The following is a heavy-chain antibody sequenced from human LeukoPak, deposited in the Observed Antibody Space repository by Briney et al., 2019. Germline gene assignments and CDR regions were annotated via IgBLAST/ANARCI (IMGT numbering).Heavy chain of an antibody. V-gene: IGHV4-59*02. CDR2: INYSGST. CDR1: GGSVSVQY. J-gene: IGHJ4*02. D-gene: IGHD5-24*01. Sequence: SETLSLTCTVSGGSVSVQYWSLVRQPPGKGLEWIGCINYSGSTSSNPSLKGRVTMSVDTSKNQFSLKLSSVTAAVTAVYYCVSDKGWLQFDSWGQGTLVSVSS. CDR3: VSDKGWLQFDS.